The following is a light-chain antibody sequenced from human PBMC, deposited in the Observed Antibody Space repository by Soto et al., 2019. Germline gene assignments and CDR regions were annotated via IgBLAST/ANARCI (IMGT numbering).Light chain of an antibody. Sequence: QSVLTQPPSVSAASGQKVSISCSGSDSNTGNNFVSWFQQLPGTAPKLLIYDNNRRPSGIPDRFSASKSGTSATLDISGLQTGDEADYYCGTWDRSLSIYVFGSGTKRTVL. CDR2: DNN. V-gene: IGLV1-51*01. CDR3: GTWDRSLSIYV. J-gene: IGLJ1*01. CDR1: DSNTGNNF.